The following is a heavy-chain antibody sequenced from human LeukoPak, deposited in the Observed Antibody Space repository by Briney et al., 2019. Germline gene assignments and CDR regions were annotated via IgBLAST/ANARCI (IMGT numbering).Heavy chain of an antibody. Sequence: ASMKVSCKASGYTFTSYAMHWVRQAPGQGLEWMGWISAYNGNTNYAQRLQGRVTMTTDTSTSTAYMELRSLRSDDTAVYYCARVNGIAAADLSHYYYYGMDVWGQGTTATVSS. CDR2: ISAYNGNT. V-gene: IGHV1-18*01. CDR3: ARVNGIAAADLSHYYYYGMDV. D-gene: IGHD6-13*01. CDR1: GYTFTSYA. J-gene: IGHJ6*02.